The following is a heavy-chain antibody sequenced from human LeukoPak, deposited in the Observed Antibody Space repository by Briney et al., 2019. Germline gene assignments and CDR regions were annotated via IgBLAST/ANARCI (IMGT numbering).Heavy chain of an antibody. Sequence: PSETLSLTCTVSGGSISSYYWSWIRQPPGKGLEWIGYIYYSGSTNYNPSLKSRVTISVDTSKNQFSLKLSSVTAADTAVYYCARNAPGTSFDHWGQGTLVTVSS. D-gene: IGHD1-1*01. CDR3: ARNAPGTSFDH. J-gene: IGHJ4*02. CDR1: GGSISSYY. CDR2: IYYSGST. V-gene: IGHV4-59*08.